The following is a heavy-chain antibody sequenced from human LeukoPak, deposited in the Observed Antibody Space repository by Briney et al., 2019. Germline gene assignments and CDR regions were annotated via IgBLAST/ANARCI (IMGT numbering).Heavy chain of an antibody. Sequence: GASVKVSCKASGYSFTDYHMHWVRQAPGQGLEWMGWINTKTGGTNYAQTFQGRVALTRDTSISTVYMEMSSLRSDDTAVYYCARDRPGYSSYFDPWGQGTLVTVSS. J-gene: IGHJ5*02. CDR3: ARDRPGYSSYFDP. CDR2: INTKTGGT. CDR1: GYSFTDYH. D-gene: IGHD6-19*01. V-gene: IGHV1-2*02.